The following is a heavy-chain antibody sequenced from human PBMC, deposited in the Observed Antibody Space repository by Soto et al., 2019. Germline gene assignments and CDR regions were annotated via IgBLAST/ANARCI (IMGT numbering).Heavy chain of an antibody. J-gene: IGHJ5*02. V-gene: IGHV1-69*06. CDR2: IIPMSGRP. Sequence: QVQLVQSGAEVKTPGSSGKVSCKASGGTFNSYSIDWVRQAPGQGFEWMGGIIPMSGRPNYAQRLQGRITFSADKSTNTVYMEVNSLTHEDTAVYYCTRRGRQTANWFDPWGQGTLVTVSS. CDR1: GGTFNSYS. CDR3: TRRGRQTANWFDP.